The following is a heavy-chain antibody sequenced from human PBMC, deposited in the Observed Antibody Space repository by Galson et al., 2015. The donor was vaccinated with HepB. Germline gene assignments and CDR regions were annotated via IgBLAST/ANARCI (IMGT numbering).Heavy chain of an antibody. CDR1: GGTFSSYA. V-gene: IGHV1-69*01. CDR3: AESGIGTKNAFDI. J-gene: IGHJ3*02. D-gene: IGHD6-13*01. Sequence: SGAEVKKPGESLKISCKASGGTFSSYAISWVRQAPGQGLEWMGGIIPIFGTANYAQKFQGRVTITADESTSTAYMELSSLRSEDTAVYYCAESGIGTKNAFDIWGQGTMVTVSS. CDR2: IIPIFGTA.